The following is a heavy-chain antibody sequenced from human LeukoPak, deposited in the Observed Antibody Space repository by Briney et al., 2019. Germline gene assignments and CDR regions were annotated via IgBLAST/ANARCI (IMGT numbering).Heavy chain of an antibody. Sequence: SETLSLTCTVSGGSISNPNYYWGWIRQPPGKGLEWIGTIYYSGSTYYNPSLKSRVTLSVDTSKNQFSLKLSSVTAADTAVYYCAQWDDAFDIWGQGTMVTVSS. D-gene: IGHD1-26*01. CDR1: GGSISNPNYY. V-gene: IGHV4-39*07. CDR3: AQWDDAFDI. CDR2: IYYSGST. J-gene: IGHJ3*02.